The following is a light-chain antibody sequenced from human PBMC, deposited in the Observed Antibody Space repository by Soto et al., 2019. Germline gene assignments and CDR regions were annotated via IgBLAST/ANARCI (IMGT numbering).Light chain of an antibody. J-gene: IGKJ1*01. CDR3: QQYNSYSWT. CDR1: QTINNW. Sequence: DIQMTQSPSILSASVGDRVTITCRASQTINNWLAWYQQKPGKAPNLLIYKASTLESGVPPRFSGSGSGTEFTLTISSLQPDDFATYYCQQYNSYSWTFGQGTKVEVK. V-gene: IGKV1-5*03. CDR2: KAS.